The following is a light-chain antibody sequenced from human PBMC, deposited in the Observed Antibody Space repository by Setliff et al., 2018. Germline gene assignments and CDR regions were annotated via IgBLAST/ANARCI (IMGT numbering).Light chain of an antibody. CDR3: LSYTSKTTHAL. J-gene: IGLJ2*01. V-gene: IGLV2-14*01. CDR2: EVT. CDR1: IGDVGAYDF. Sequence: QSVLTQPASVSGSPGQSITISCSGTIGDVGAYDFVSWYQHHPGKAPKLVIYEVTNRPSGISNRFSGSKSGNSASLIISGLQTEDEADYYCLSYTSKTTHALFGGGT.